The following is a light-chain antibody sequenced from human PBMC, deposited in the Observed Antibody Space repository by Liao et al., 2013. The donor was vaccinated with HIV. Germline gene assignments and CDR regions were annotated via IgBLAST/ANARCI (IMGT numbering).Light chain of an antibody. CDR3: QAWDSITNI. Sequence: SYELTQSPSVSVSPGQTASIPCSGDKLGDRDASWYQQKPGQSPTLVIYQDTKRPTGIPERFSGSNSGNTATLTISGTQAMDEADYYCQAWDSITNIFGTGTKVTVL. CDR2: QDT. CDR1: KLGDRD. V-gene: IGLV3-1*01. J-gene: IGLJ1*01.